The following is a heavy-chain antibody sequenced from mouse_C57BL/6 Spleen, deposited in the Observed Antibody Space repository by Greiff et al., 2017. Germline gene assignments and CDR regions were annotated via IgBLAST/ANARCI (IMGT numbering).Heavy chain of an antibody. V-gene: IGHV1-82*01. J-gene: IGHJ3*01. CDR3: ARSVYDYDGGPWFAY. Sequence: QVQLKESGPELVKPGASVKISCKASGYAFSSSWMNWVKQRPGKGLEWIGRIYPGDGDTNYNGKFKGKATLTADKSSSTAYMQLSSLTSEDSAVYFCARSVYDYDGGPWFAYWGQGTLVTVSA. CDR1: GYAFSSSW. D-gene: IGHD2-4*01. CDR2: IYPGDGDT.